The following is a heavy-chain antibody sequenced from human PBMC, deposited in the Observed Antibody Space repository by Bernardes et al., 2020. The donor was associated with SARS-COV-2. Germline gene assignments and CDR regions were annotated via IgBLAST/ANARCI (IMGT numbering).Heavy chain of an antibody. CDR3: ARVPGGACSGDSCDYYYGMDV. CDR1: GGSISRYY. CDR2: IYYSGTT. Sequence: SETLSLTRTVSGGSISRYYWSWIRQPPGKGLEWIGYIYYSGTTNYNPSLKSRVTISVDTSKNQFSLKLSSVTAADTAVYYCARVPGGACSGDSCDYYYGMDVWGQGTTVTVSS. V-gene: IGHV4-59*08. D-gene: IGHD2-15*01. J-gene: IGHJ6*02.